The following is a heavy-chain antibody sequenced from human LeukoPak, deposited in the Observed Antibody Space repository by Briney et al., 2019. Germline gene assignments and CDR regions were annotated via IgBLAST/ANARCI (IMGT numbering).Heavy chain of an antibody. CDR1: GYSFTSYW. V-gene: IGHV5-51*01. Sequence: GESLKISCKGSGYSFTSYWIGWVRQMPGKGLEWMGIIHPGNSETTYNPSFQGQVTMSADKSITTAYLQWSSLEAPDTAMYYCARRLSTIAAAAANDYWGQGTLVAVSS. J-gene: IGHJ4*02. CDR2: IHPGNSET. D-gene: IGHD6-13*01. CDR3: ARRLSTIAAAAANDY.